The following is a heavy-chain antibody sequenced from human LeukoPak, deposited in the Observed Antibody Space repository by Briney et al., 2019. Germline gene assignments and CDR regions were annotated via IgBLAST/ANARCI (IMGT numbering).Heavy chain of an antibody. CDR1: RFTFSSYW. V-gene: IGHV3-7*05. J-gene: IGHJ4*02. Sequence: GGSLRLSCAASRFTFSSYWMSWVRQAPGKGLEWVANIKQDGSEKYYVDSVKGRFTISRDNAKNSLYLQMNSLRVEDTAVYYCARANYYYDSSGYSYWGQGTLVTVSS. CDR2: IKQDGSEK. CDR3: ARANYYYDSSGYSY. D-gene: IGHD3-22*01.